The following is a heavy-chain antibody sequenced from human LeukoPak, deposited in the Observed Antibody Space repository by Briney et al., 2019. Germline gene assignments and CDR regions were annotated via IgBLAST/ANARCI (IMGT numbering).Heavy chain of an antibody. Sequence: GGSLRLSCAASEFSVGSNYMTWVRQAPGKGLEWVANIKQDGSEKYYVDSVKGRFTISRDNAKNSLYLQMNSLRAEDTAVYYCARDHPSRQLVISDAFDIWGQGTMVTVSS. CDR3: ARDHPSRQLVISDAFDI. CDR1: EFSVGSNY. CDR2: IKQDGSEK. V-gene: IGHV3-7*01. J-gene: IGHJ3*02. D-gene: IGHD6-13*01.